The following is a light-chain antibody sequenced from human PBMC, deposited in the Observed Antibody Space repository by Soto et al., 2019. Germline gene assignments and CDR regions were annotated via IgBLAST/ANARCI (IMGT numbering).Light chain of an antibody. CDR2: ATS. Sequence: DIQMTQSPSSLSASVGDRVTITCRASQSISSYLNWYQLKPGKAPKLLIYATSSLQSGVASRFSGSGSRTEFSLTISSLQPEDFATYYCQQSYSTPLTFGGGTKVEI. CDR1: QSISSY. CDR3: QQSYSTPLT. V-gene: IGKV1-39*01. J-gene: IGKJ4*01.